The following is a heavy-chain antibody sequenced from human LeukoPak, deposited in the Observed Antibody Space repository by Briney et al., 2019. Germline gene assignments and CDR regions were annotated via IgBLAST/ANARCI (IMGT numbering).Heavy chain of an antibody. Sequence: SETLSLTCTVSGGSISSSSYYWGWIRQPPRKGLEWIGSIYYSGSTYYNPSLKSRVTISVDTTKNQFSLKLSSVTAADTAVYYCARLPYYYDSSGFDYWGQGTLVTISS. J-gene: IGHJ4*02. CDR1: GGSISSSSYY. CDR3: ARLPYYYDSSGFDY. V-gene: IGHV4-39*07. CDR2: IYYSGST. D-gene: IGHD3-22*01.